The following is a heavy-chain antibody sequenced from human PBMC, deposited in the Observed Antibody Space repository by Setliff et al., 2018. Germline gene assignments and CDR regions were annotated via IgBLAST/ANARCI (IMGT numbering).Heavy chain of an antibody. Sequence: SVKVSCKASGGTFSSYTISWVRQAPGQGLEWMGGIIPILGIANYAQKFQGRVTITADKSTSTAYMELSSLRSEDTAVYYCASYEGDDYGDYYFDYWGQGTLVTVSS. D-gene: IGHD4-17*01. CDR2: IIPILGIA. J-gene: IGHJ4*02. CDR3: ASYEGDDYGDYYFDY. CDR1: GGTFSSYT. V-gene: IGHV1-69*10.